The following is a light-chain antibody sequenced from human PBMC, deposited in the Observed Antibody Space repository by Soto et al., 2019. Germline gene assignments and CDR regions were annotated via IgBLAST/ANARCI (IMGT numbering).Light chain of an antibody. CDR2: AAS. J-gene: IGKJ1*01. V-gene: IGKV1-8*01. CDR1: QGISSY. Sequence: AIRMTQSPSSLSASTGDRVTITCRASQGISSYLAWYQQKPGKAPKLLIYAASTLQSGVPSRFSGSGSGTDFTLTISCLQSEDFATYYCQQYHSYSATFGQGTKVEI. CDR3: QQYHSYSAT.